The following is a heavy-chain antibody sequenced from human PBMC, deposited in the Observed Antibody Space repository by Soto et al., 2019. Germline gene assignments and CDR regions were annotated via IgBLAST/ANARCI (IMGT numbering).Heavy chain of an antibody. V-gene: IGHV3-30*18. D-gene: IGHD3-3*01. CDR1: GFTFSSYG. Sequence: QVQLVESGGGVVQPGRSLRLSCAASGFTFSSYGMHWVRQAPGKGLEGVAVISYDGSNKYYADSVKGRFTISRDNSKNTLYLQMNSLRAEDTAVYYCAKGDFWSGYSDLVWYFDLWGRGTLVTVSS. J-gene: IGHJ2*01. CDR2: ISYDGSNK. CDR3: AKGDFWSGYSDLVWYFDL.